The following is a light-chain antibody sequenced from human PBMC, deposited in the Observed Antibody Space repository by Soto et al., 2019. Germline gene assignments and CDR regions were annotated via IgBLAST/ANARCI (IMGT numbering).Light chain of an antibody. CDR2: GVT. CDR1: SSDVGGYNY. J-gene: IGLJ3*02. CDR3: SSYTSSSSLGV. V-gene: IGLV2-14*01. Sequence: QSVLTQPASVSGSPGQSITISCTGTSSDVGGYNYVSWYQQHPGKAPKLMIYGVTNRPSGVSNRFSGSKSGNTASLTISGLQAEDEADYYCSSYTSSSSLGVFGGGTKVTVL.